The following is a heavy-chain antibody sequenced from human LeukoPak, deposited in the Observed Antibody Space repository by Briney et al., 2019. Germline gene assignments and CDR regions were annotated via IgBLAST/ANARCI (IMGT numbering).Heavy chain of an antibody. Sequence: ASVKVSCKASGYTFTGYYMHWVRQAPGQGLEWMGWINPNSGGTNYAQKFQGRVTMTRDMSISTAYMELSRLRSDDTAVYYCARANIVVVPAATGRGSNWFDPWGQGTLVTVSS. J-gene: IGHJ5*02. D-gene: IGHD2-2*01. CDR1: GYTFTGYY. CDR3: ARANIVVVPAATGRGSNWFDP. CDR2: INPNSGGT. V-gene: IGHV1-2*02.